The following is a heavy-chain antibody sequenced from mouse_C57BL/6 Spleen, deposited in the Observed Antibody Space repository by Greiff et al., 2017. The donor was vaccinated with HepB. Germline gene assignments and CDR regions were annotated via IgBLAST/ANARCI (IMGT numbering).Heavy chain of an antibody. CDR1: GFSLTSYG. D-gene: IGHD1-1*01. CDR2: LWGDGST. CDR3: AKGTGSSYVGNFDY. J-gene: IGHJ2*01. Sequence: VQVVESGPGLVAPSQSLSITCTVSGFSLTSYGVSWVRQPPGKGLEWLGVLWGDGSTNYHSALISRLSISKDNSKCQVFLKLNSLQTDDTATYYCAKGTGSSYVGNFDYWGQGTTLTVSS. V-gene: IGHV2-3*01.